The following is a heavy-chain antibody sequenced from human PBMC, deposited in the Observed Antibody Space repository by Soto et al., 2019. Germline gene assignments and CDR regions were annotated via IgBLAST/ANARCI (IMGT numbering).Heavy chain of an antibody. CDR2: FDPEDGET. Sequence: ASVKVSCKVSGYTLTELSMHWVRQAPGKGLEWMGGFDPEDGETIYAQKFQGRVTMTEDASTDTAYMELSSLRSEDTAVYYCATDRPNYYDSSGPHYWGQGTLVTSPQ. D-gene: IGHD3-22*01. J-gene: IGHJ4*02. CDR1: GYTLTELS. CDR3: ATDRPNYYDSSGPHY. V-gene: IGHV1-24*01.